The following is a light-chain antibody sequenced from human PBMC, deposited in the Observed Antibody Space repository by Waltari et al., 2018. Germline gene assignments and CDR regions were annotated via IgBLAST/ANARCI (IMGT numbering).Light chain of an antibody. J-gene: IGLJ1*01. CDR3: GSYSGTTTYV. V-gene: IGLV2-14*03. Sequence: QSALAQPASVSGSPGQSVTISCTGTGSDVGGYNYVSWYQQHPGKVPKVIIYHVNVRPSGISSRFSGSKSGNTASLTISGLQAEDEADYYCGSYSGTTTYVFGTGTYVTVL. CDR2: HVN. CDR1: GSDVGGYNY.